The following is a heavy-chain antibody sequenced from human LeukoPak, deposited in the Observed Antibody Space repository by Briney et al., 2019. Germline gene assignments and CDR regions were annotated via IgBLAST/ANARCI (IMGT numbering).Heavy chain of an antibody. CDR2: IYHGGST. J-gene: IGHJ5*02. Sequence: PSETLSLTCTVSGGSISSSSYYWGWIRQPPGKGLEWIGSIYHGGSTYYNPSLKSRVTISVDTSKNQFSLKLSSVTAADTAVYYCARVLSGGAARPGNWFDPWGQGTLVTVSS. D-gene: IGHD6-6*01. CDR3: ARVLSGGAARPGNWFDP. CDR1: GGSISSSSYY. V-gene: IGHV4-39*07.